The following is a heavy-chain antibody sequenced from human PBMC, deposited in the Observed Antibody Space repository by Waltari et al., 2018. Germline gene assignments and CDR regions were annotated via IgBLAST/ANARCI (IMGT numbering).Heavy chain of an antibody. CDR3: ATSPSPGNYFNY. Sequence: EVQLVESGGDLVQPGGSLRLSCVGSGFTFSHYDFNWVRQSPGKGLEWLSYVTGGGSAKYYADSVKCRFTISRDNARSSLYLQMNDLRVGDTAVYYCATSPSPGNYFNYWGQGTLVTVSS. CDR1: GFTFSHYD. V-gene: IGHV3-48*03. J-gene: IGHJ4*02. D-gene: IGHD1-1*01. CDR2: VTGGGSAK.